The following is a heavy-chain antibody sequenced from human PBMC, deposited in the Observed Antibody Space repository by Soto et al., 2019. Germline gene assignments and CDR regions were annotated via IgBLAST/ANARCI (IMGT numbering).Heavy chain of an antibody. CDR3: ANPPRY. CDR1: GGTFSSYT. V-gene: IGHV1-69*02. Sequence: QVQLVQSGAEVKKPGSSVKVSCKASGGTFSSYTISWVRQAPGQGLEWMGRIIPISGIANHAQKFQGRVTVTADKSTGTAYMELTSLRSADTAVSYCANPPRYWGQGTLVTVSS. J-gene: IGHJ4*02. CDR2: IIPISGIA.